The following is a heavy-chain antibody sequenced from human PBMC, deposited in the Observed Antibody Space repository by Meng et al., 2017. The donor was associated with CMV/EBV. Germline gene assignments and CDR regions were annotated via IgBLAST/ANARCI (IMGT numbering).Heavy chain of an antibody. D-gene: IGHD3-22*01. CDR2: IDPSDSYT. CDR3: AGTYYYDSSGYNH. J-gene: IGHJ4*02. Sequence: KGSGYSFTSYWISWVRQIPGKGLEWMGRIDPSDSYTNYSPSFRGHATISADKSISTAYLQWSSLKASDTAMYYCAGTYYYDSSGYNHWGQGTLVTVSS. V-gene: IGHV5-10-1*01. CDR1: GYSFTSYW.